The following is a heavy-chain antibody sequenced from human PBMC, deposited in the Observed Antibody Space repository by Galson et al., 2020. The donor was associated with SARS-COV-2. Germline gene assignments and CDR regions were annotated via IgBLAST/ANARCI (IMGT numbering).Heavy chain of an antibody. J-gene: IGHJ4*02. CDR2: TRNKDGGYTT. CDR1: GFTFSDHH. Sequence: GESLKISCVASGFTFSDHHMDWVRQAPGKGLEWLGRTRNKDGGYTTQYAASVTGRFTISRDVSKNSLYLQMNSLQTDDTAVYHCVIAVPYDSGSYWGQGTLVTVSS. V-gene: IGHV3-72*01. CDR3: VIAVPYDSGSY. D-gene: IGHD3-10*01.